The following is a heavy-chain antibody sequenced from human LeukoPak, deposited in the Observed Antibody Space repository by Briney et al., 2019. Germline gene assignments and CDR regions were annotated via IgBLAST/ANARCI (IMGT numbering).Heavy chain of an antibody. Sequence: SETLSLTCTVSGGSISSSSYYWGWIRQPPGKGLEWIGYIYYSGSTYYNPSLKSRVTISVDTSKNQFSLKLSSVTAADTAVYYCARFFILVTTIDYWGQGTLVTVSS. CDR1: GGSISSSSYY. CDR3: ARFFILVTTIDY. D-gene: IGHD4-11*01. V-gene: IGHV4-30-4*08. J-gene: IGHJ4*02. CDR2: IYYSGST.